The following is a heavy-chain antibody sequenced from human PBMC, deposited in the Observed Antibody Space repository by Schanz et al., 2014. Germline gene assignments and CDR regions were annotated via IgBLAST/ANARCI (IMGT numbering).Heavy chain of an antibody. V-gene: IGHV1-69*02. CDR3: ARGRGFYDS. CDR2: FIPILDVG. Sequence: QVQLVQSGAEVKKPGSSVKVSCKASRSTFSSYTISWVRQARGQGLEWVGRFIPILDVGNYAQQFQGRVTFTADTSTNTAYMELSSLTSEDTAVHYCARGRGFYDSWGQGTLVTVSS. J-gene: IGHJ4*02. CDR1: RSTFSSYT. D-gene: IGHD3-10*01.